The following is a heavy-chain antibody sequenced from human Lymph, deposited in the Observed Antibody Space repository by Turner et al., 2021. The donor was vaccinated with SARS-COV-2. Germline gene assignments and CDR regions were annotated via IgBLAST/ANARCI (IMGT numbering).Heavy chain of an antibody. V-gene: IGHV1-46*01. CDR2: INPSGGST. CDR3: AREPPIQIWVDYFYYGMDV. Sequence: QVQLVQSGAEVKKPGASVKVSCKASGYTFTSYYMHWVRQAPGQGLEWMGIINPSGGSTTYAQKFQGRVTMTRDTSTSTVYMELSSLRSEDTAVYYCAREPPIQIWVDYFYYGMDVWGQGTTVTVSS. D-gene: IGHD5-18*01. J-gene: IGHJ6*02. CDR1: GYTFTSYY.